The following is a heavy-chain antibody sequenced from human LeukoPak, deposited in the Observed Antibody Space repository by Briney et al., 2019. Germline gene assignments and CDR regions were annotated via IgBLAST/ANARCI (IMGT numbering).Heavy chain of an antibody. CDR2: IIPIFGTA. CDR3: ARGGWGDLWSGYYTKYYYYMDV. D-gene: IGHD3-3*01. CDR1: GGTFSSYA. J-gene: IGHJ6*03. Sequence: ASVKVSCKASGGTFSSYAISWVRQAPGQGLEWMGGIIPIFGTANYAQKFQGRVTITTDESTSTAYMELSSLRSEDTAVYYWARGGWGDLWSGYYTKYYYYMDVWGKGTTVTVSS. V-gene: IGHV1-69*05.